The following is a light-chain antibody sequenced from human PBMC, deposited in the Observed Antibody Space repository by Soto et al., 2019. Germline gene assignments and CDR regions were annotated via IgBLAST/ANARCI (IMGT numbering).Light chain of an antibody. Sequence: EIGWMPYPGTLSPSPGAGATLSCRAWASVSGSNLAWYQQKPGQAPTPLIFSAITRASGIPARFSASGSGTDFTLTISSRQSQDYAEYYCQHYNNWPPTITFGQGTRLEI. CDR3: QHYNNWPPTIT. J-gene: IGKJ5*01. V-gene: IGKV3-15*01. CDR2: SAI. CDR1: ASVSGSN.